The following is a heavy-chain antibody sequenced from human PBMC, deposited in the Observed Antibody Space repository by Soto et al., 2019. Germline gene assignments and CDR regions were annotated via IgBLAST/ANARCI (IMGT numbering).Heavy chain of an antibody. CDR3: VSSRAAIYGDAFDV. V-gene: IGHV4-59*03. CDR2: VYDSGNT. Sequence: QLQESGPGLVKPSETLSLTCSVSGASISSYFRCWIRQPPGKGLEWIGCVYDSGNTNYNPSLKSRVTISLSSSENQFSLKMSSVTAADTAVYYCVSSRAAIYGDAFDVWGQGTKVTVSS. CDR1: GASISSYF. D-gene: IGHD2-2*01. J-gene: IGHJ3*01.